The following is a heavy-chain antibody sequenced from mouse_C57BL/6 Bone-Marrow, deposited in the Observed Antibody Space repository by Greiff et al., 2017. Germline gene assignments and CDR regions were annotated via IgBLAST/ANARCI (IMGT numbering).Heavy chain of an antibody. J-gene: IGHJ4*01. V-gene: IGHV10-1*01. CDR1: GFSFNTYA. Sequence: EVKLMESGGGLVQPKGSLKLSCAASGFSFNTYAMNWVRQAPGKGLEWVARIRSKSNNYATYYADSVKDRFTISRDDSESMLYLQMNNLKTEDTAMYYCVRHENRRDYAMDYWGQGTSVTVSS. CDR2: IRSKSNNYAT. CDR3: VRHENRRDYAMDY.